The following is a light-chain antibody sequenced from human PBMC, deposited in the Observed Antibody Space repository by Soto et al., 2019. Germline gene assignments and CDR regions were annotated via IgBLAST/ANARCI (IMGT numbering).Light chain of an antibody. CDR1: SSNVGGYNY. J-gene: IGLJ1*01. V-gene: IGLV2-14*01. CDR2: EVS. Sequence: SLLTQPASVSVSPGQSITVPCTGTSSNVGGYNYVSWYQQHPGKAPKLMIYEVSNRPSGVSNRFSGSKSGNTASLTISGLQAEDEADYYCSSSTSSSTTYVFGTGTKVTVL. CDR3: SSSTSSSTTYV.